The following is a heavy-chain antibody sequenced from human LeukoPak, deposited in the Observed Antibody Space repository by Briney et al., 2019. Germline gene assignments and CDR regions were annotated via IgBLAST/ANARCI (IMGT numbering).Heavy chain of an antibody. Sequence: ASVKVSCKASGYTFTNYGFSWVRQAPGRGLEWMGWINAYNGNTNYAQKFQGRVTMTTDTSTSTAYMELRSLRSDDTAVYYCAIMVLGYCSGGTCYRKNYFDYWGQGTLVTVSS. D-gene: IGHD2-15*01. CDR2: INAYNGNT. CDR1: GYTFTNYG. CDR3: AIMVLGYCSGGTCYRKNYFDY. J-gene: IGHJ4*02. V-gene: IGHV1-18*01.